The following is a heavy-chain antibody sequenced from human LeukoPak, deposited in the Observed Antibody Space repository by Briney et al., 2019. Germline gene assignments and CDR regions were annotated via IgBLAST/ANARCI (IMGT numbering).Heavy chain of an antibody. CDR2: FDPKDGDT. CDR1: GYTLTELS. J-gene: IGHJ6*03. V-gene: IGHV1-24*01. Sequence: GASVKVSCKVSGYTLTELSAHWVRQAPGKGLEWMGNFDPKDGDTIYAQRFQGRVTMTEDTSTHTAYMELSRLRSEDPAVYYCARGYCSSTSCYLPYHYYMDVWGKGTTVTISS. CDR3: ARGYCSSTSCYLPYHYYMDV. D-gene: IGHD2-2*01.